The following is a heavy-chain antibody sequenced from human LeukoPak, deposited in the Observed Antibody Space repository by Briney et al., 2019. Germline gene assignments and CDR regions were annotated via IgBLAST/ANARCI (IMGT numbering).Heavy chain of an antibody. V-gene: IGHV1-46*01. CDR2: INPSGGST. D-gene: IGHD3-22*01. CDR1: GYTFTSYY. J-gene: IGHJ3*02. Sequence: ASVKVSCKASGYTFTSYYMHWVRQAPGQGLEWMGIINPSGGSTSYAQKFQGRVTMTRDMSTSTVYMELSSLRSEDTAVYYCAREIYDSSGYYDPDAFDIWGQGTMVTVSS. CDR3: AREIYDSSGYYDPDAFDI.